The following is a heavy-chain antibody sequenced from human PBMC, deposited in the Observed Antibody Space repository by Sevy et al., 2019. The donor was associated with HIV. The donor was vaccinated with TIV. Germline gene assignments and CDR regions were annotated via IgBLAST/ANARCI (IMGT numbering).Heavy chain of an antibody. J-gene: IGHJ3*02. D-gene: IGHD3-22*01. Sequence: GGSLRLSCAASGFTFSSYWMSWVRRAPGKGLESVANIKQDGSGKYYVDSVKGRFTISRDNAKNSLYLQMNSLRAEDTAVYYCARDLRSVVVVIVDASDIWGQGTMLTVSS. CDR3: ARDLRSVVVVIVDASDI. CDR1: GFTFSSYW. V-gene: IGHV3-7*01. CDR2: IKQDGSGK.